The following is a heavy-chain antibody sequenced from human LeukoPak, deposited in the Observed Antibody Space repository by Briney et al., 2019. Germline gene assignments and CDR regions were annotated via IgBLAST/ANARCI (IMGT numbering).Heavy chain of an antibody. D-gene: IGHD3-10*01. V-gene: IGHV1-69*06. CDR3: ARSRTPLYYYSSGSYSRDYYYYYYMDV. CDR2: IIPIFGTA. J-gene: IGHJ6*03. Sequence: GASVKVSCKASGGTLSSYAISWVRQAPGQGLEWMGGIIPIFGTANYAQKFQGRVTITADKSTSTAYMELSSLRSEDTAVYYCARSRTPLYYYSSGSYSRDYYYYYYMDVWGKGTTVTVSS. CDR1: GGTLSSYA.